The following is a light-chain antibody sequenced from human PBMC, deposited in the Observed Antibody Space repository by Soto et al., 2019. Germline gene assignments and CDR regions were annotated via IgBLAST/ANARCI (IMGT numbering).Light chain of an antibody. V-gene: IGLV1-44*01. CDR2: TNN. Sequence: QSVLTQPPSASGTPGQTVTISCSGSTSNIGSNTVNWYHQVPGTAPELLIYTNNLRPSGVPDRFSASVSGTSASLAISHLQSEDEGDFYCAAWDGALNGVVFGGGTKVTVL. CDR1: TSNIGSNT. J-gene: IGLJ3*02. CDR3: AAWDGALNGVV.